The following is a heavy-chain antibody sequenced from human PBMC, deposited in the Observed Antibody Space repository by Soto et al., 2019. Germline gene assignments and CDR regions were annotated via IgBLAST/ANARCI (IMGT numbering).Heavy chain of an antibody. J-gene: IGHJ4*02. Sequence: SETLSLTCTVSGGSISSYYWSWIRQPPGKGLEWIGYIYYSGSTNYNPSLKSRVTISVDTSKNQFSLKLSSVTAADTAVYYCARQLEYCSSTSCYFYYFDYWGQGTLVTVSS. D-gene: IGHD2-2*01. CDR2: IYYSGST. CDR3: ARQLEYCSSTSCYFYYFDY. V-gene: IGHV4-59*08. CDR1: GGSISSYY.